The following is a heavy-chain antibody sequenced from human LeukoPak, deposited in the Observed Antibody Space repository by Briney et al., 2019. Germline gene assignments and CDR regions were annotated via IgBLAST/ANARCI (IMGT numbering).Heavy chain of an antibody. CDR3: AKGHSSSWYEDY. Sequence: GGSLRLSCAASGFTFSGSAMHWVRQAPGKGLEWVAVISYDGSNKYYADSVKGRFTISRDNSKNTLYLQMNSLRAEDTAVYYCAKGHSSSWYEDYWGQGTLVTVSS. J-gene: IGHJ4*02. V-gene: IGHV3-30*04. CDR1: GFTFSGSA. CDR2: ISYDGSNK. D-gene: IGHD6-13*01.